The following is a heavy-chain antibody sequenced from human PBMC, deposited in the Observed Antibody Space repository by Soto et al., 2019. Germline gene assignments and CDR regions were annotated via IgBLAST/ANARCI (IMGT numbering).Heavy chain of an antibody. CDR1: GGSISSYY. V-gene: IGHV4-59*01. J-gene: IGHJ5*02. Sequence: PSETLSLTCTVSGGSISSYYWSWIRQPPGKGLEWIGYIYYSGSTNYNPSLKSRVTISVDTSKNQFSLKLSSVTAADTAVYYCARGLGYCSGGSCYVGYWFDPWGQGTLVTVSS. D-gene: IGHD2-15*01. CDR2: IYYSGST. CDR3: ARGLGYCSGGSCYVGYWFDP.